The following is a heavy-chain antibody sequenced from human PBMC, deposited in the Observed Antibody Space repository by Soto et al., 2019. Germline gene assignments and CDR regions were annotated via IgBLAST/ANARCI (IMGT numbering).Heavy chain of an antibody. CDR1: GYTFTTYD. CDR3: ARGVDAGLDY. D-gene: IGHD6-13*01. CDR2: MSPRNDNT. J-gene: IGHJ4*02. Sequence: ASVKVSCKASGYTFTTYDINWVRQAAGQGLEWMGWMSPRNDNTGYAQNFQGRVIMTRDTSTNTAYLELSSLRPEDTAVYYCARGVDAGLDYWGQGALVTVSS. V-gene: IGHV1-8*01.